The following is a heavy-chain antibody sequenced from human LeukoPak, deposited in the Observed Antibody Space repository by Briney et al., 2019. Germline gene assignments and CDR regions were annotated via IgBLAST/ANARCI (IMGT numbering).Heavy chain of an antibody. D-gene: IGHD5-24*01. CDR3: VRAGDGYKYDY. V-gene: IGHV1-2*02. CDR1: GYTLTVYY. J-gene: IGHJ4*02. CDR2: LNPNGGGT. Sequence: ASVKVSCKASGYTLTVYYIHWVRQAPGQGLEWMGWLNPNGGGTNYAQNFQGRVTMTRDTSISTAHMELSRLRSDDTAVYYCVRAGDGYKYDYWGPGTLVTVSS.